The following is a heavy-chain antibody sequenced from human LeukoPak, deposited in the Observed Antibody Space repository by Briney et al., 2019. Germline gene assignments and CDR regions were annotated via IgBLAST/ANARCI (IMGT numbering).Heavy chain of an antibody. D-gene: IGHD4-17*01. CDR2: IYYSGITN. Sequence: PSETLSLTCTVSGGSISSYSWSWLRQPPGKGLEGMGSIYYSGITNNYNPSLKGRVTISVDTSKNQFSLKLSSVTAADTAMYYCARNTVTSWNWFDPWGQGTLVIVSS. V-gene: IGHV4-59*01. CDR3: ARNTVTSWNWFDP. J-gene: IGHJ5*02. CDR1: GGSISSYS.